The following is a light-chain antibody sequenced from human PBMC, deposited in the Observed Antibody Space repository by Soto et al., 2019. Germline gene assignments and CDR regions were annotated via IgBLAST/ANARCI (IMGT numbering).Light chain of an antibody. CDR2: HVS. V-gene: IGLV2-8*01. CDR1: GTDVGQYNY. Sequence: QSVLTQPPSASGSPGQSVTISCTGAGTDVGQYNYVSWYQQHPGKAPKLLIHHVSRRPSGVPARFSGSKSGNTASLTVSGLQTEDEADYYCSSYTDSNTYVFGSGTKVTVL. J-gene: IGLJ1*01. CDR3: SSYTDSNTYV.